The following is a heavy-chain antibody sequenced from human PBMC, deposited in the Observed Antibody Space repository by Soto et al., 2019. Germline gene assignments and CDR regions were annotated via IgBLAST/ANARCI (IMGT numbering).Heavy chain of an antibody. V-gene: IGHV4-4*07. CDR2: IYTSGST. CDR1: GGSISSYY. CDR3: ARDPIPVGYGTNGVCSQPYYYDGMDV. Sequence: SETLSLTCTVSGGSISSYYWSWIRQPAGKGLEWIGRIYTSGSTNYNPSLKSRVTMSVDTSKNQFSLKLSSVTAADTAVYYCARDPIPVGYGTNGVCSQPYYYDGMDVWGQGPTVT. D-gene: IGHD2-8*01. J-gene: IGHJ6*02.